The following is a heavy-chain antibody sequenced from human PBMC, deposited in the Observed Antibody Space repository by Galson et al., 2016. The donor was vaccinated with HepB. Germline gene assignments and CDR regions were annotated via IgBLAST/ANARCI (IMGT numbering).Heavy chain of an antibody. CDR3: ARDWKGYYYGSGSLNYFDY. V-gene: IGHV3-21*04. Sequence: SLRLSCAASGFTFSSYSMNWVRQAPGKGLEWVSSISRSSSDIYYADSVKGRFTISRDNAKNSLYLQMNSLRAEDTAVYYCARDWKGYYYGSGSLNYFDYWGQGTLVTVSS. J-gene: IGHJ4*02. D-gene: IGHD3-10*01. CDR2: ISRSSSDI. CDR1: GFTFSSYS.